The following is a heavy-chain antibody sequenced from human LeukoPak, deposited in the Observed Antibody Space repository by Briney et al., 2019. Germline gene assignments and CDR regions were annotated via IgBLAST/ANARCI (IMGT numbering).Heavy chain of an antibody. CDR2: IYSGGST. D-gene: IGHD1-26*01. V-gene: IGHV3-66*01. J-gene: IGHJ4*02. Sequence: QAGESLRLSCAASGFTFSSYAMSWVRLAPGKGLEWVSVIYSGGSTYYADSVKGRFTISRDNSKNTLYLQMNSLRAEDTAVYYCASSGIGSTDYFDYWGQGTLVTVSS. CDR3: ASSGIGSTDYFDY. CDR1: GFTFSSYA.